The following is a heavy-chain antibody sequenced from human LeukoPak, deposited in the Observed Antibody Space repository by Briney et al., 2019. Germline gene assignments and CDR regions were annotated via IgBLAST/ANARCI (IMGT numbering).Heavy chain of an antibody. J-gene: IGHJ4*02. CDR1: GGSISSSSYY. CDR2: IYYRGST. D-gene: IGHD1-26*01. V-gene: IGHV4-39*02. CDR3: ARAPTGSHVDC. Sequence: SETLSLTCTVSGGSISSSSYYWGWIRQPPGKGLEWIGSIYYRGSTYYNPSLKSRVTISVDKSKNHFSLNLNSVTAADTAVYYCARAPTGSHVDCWGQGTLVTVSS.